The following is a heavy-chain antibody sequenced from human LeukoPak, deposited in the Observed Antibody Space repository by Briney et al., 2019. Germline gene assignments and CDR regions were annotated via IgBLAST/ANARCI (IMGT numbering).Heavy chain of an antibody. D-gene: IGHD2-2*01. CDR1: GFTVSSNY. V-gene: IGHV3-66*01. J-gene: IGHJ4*02. CDR2: IYSGGTT. Sequence: PGGSLRLSCAASGFTVSSNYMSWVRQAPGKGLEWASVIYSGGTTYYTDSVKGRFTISRDNSKNTLYLQMNSLRVEDTAVYYCANSPYCSSTSCYGFDYWGQGTLVTVSS. CDR3: ANSPYCSSTSCYGFDY.